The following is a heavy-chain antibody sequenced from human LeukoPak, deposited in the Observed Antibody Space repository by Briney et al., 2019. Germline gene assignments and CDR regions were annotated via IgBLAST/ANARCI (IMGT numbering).Heavy chain of an antibody. CDR3: AKTFLYYYYYMDV. J-gene: IGHJ6*03. CDR1: GFTFEDYA. V-gene: IGHV3-9*01. Sequence: GGSLRLSCGASGFTFEDYAMHWVRQAPGKDLEWVSGISWNSKNIGYADSVKGRFTISRDNAKNSLHLQMNSLRAEDTAVYYCAKTFLYYYYYMDVWGKGTTVTVSS. D-gene: IGHD2/OR15-2a*01. CDR2: ISWNSKNI.